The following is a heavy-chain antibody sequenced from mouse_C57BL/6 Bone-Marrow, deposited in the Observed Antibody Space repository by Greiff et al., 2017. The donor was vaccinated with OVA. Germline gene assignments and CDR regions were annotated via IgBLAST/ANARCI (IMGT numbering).Heavy chain of an antibody. Sequence: EVQLQQSGPELVKPGASVKISCKASGYTFTDYYMNWVKQSHGKSLEWIGDINPNNGGTSYNQKFKGKATLTVDKSSSTAYMELRSLTSDDSAVYYCASYYGSSFYWYFDVWGTGTTVTVSS. CDR3: ASYYGSSFYWYFDV. V-gene: IGHV1-26*01. CDR1: GYTFTDYY. J-gene: IGHJ1*03. CDR2: INPNNGGT. D-gene: IGHD1-1*01.